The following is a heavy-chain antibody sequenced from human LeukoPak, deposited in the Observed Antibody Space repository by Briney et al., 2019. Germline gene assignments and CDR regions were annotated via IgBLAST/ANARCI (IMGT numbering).Heavy chain of an antibody. CDR3: ARDPPGLSYFDY. CDR1: GFTFSSYS. CDR2: ISSSSSYI. Sequence: PGGSLRLSCAASGFTFSSYSMNWVRQAPGKGLEWVSSISSSSSYIYYADSVKGRFTISRDNSKNTLYLQMNSLRAEDTAVYYCARDPPGLSYFDYWGQGTLVTVSS. V-gene: IGHV3-21*01. J-gene: IGHJ4*02. D-gene: IGHD2-2*01.